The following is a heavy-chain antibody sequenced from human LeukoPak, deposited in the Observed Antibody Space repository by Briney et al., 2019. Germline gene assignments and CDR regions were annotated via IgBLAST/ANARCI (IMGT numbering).Heavy chain of an antibody. CDR2: IKQDGNEK. CDR1: GLTFSNFW. D-gene: IGHD3-10*01. Sequence: GGSLRLSCAASGLTFSNFWMSWVRQAPGKGLEWVANIKQDGNEKHYVESVKGRFTISRDNAKKSLYLQMNSLRAEDTAVYYCARDNYGSGSYSWSKRLDYWGQGTLVTVSS. J-gene: IGHJ4*02. V-gene: IGHV3-7*01. CDR3: ARDNYGSGSYSWSKRLDY.